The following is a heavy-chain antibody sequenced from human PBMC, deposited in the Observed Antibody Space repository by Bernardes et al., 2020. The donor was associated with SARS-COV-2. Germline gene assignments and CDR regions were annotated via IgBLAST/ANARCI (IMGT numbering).Heavy chain of an antibody. J-gene: IGHJ4*02. V-gene: IGHV3-23*01. CDR3: AKDKGAGWSGLHY. D-gene: IGHD6-19*01. CDR2: ISGGGDST. CDR1: GFTFTNCA. Sequence: GGSLRLSCAASGFTFTNCAMSWVRKAPGKGLEWVSVISGGGDSTYYADSVKGRFTMSRDNSLNTLYLQMDSLRAEDTAVYYCAKDKGAGWSGLHYWGQGTLVTVSS.